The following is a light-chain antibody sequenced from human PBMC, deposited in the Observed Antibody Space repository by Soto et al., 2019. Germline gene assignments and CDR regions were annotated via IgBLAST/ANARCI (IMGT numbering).Light chain of an antibody. CDR1: QTVSITY. J-gene: IGKJ4*01. V-gene: IGKV3-20*01. CDR3: QQYNNWPLT. CDR2: GAS. Sequence: VLTQSPGTLSLSPGESATLSCRASQTVSITYLTWYQQKPGQAPRLLIFGASKRATGIPDRFSGSGSGRDFTLTISSLQSEDFAIYYCQQYNNWPLTFGGGTKVEIK.